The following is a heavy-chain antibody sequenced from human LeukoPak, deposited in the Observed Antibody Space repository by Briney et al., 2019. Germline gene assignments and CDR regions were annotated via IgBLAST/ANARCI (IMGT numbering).Heavy chain of an antibody. CDR2: IYTSGST. V-gene: IGHV4-4*09. CDR1: GGSISSNY. D-gene: IGHD6-13*01. Sequence: KASETLSLTCAVSGGSISSNYWSWIRQPPGKGLEWIGYIYTSGSTNYNPSLKSRVTISVDTSKNQFSLRLRSVTAADTAVYYCARGYVATGYYYYYYMDVWGKGTTVTVSS. CDR3: ARGYVATGYYYYYYMDV. J-gene: IGHJ6*03.